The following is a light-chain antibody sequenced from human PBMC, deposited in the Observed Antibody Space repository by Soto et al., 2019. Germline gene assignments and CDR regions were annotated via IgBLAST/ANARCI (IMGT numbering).Light chain of an antibody. Sequence: QSVLTQPPSVSAAPGQKVTISCSGSSANIGSNYASWYQHLPGTAPKLVIYDSDRRPSEIPDRFSGSKSGTSATLDITGLQTGDEADYYCGAWDGSLSVVLFGGGTKLTVL. V-gene: IGLV1-51*01. J-gene: IGLJ2*01. CDR1: SANIGSNY. CDR3: GAWDGSLSVVL. CDR2: DSD.